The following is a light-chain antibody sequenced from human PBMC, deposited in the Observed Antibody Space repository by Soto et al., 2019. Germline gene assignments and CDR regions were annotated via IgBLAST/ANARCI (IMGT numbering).Light chain of an antibody. CDR2: QAS. V-gene: IGKV1-5*03. Sequence: IQMTQSPSTLSASVGDRVTITCRASQSISYWLAWYQQKPGKVPELLIHQASSLGSGAPPRFSGSGSGTDFTLTISSLQPDDFATYYCLQYSSYPLTFGGGTRVEIK. J-gene: IGKJ4*01. CDR1: QSISYW. CDR3: LQYSSYPLT.